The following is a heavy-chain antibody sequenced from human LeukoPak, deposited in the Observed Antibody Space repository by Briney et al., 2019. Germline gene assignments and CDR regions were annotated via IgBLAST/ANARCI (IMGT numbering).Heavy chain of an antibody. D-gene: IGHD2-2*01. J-gene: IGHJ5*02. CDR1: GGTFSSYA. Sequence: SVKVSCKASGGTFSSYAISWVRQAPGQGLEWMGRIIPIFGTANYAQKFQGRVTITADKATSTAYMELSSPRSEDTAVYYCATNIVVVPAAIGSGWFDPWGQGTLVTVSS. CDR3: ATNIVVVPAAIGSGWFDP. CDR2: IIPIFGTA. V-gene: IGHV1-69*06.